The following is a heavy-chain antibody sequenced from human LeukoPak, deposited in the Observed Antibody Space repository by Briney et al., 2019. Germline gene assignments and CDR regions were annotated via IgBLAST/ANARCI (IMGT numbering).Heavy chain of an antibody. Sequence: GGSLRLSCAASGFTFSSYGMHWVRRAPGKGLEWVAVISYDGSNKYYADSVKGRFTISRDNSKNTLYLQMNSLRAEDTAVYYCAKDIGNWDFDYWGQGTLVTVSS. D-gene: IGHD7-27*01. CDR1: GFTFSSYG. CDR2: ISYDGSNK. J-gene: IGHJ4*02. CDR3: AKDIGNWDFDY. V-gene: IGHV3-30*18.